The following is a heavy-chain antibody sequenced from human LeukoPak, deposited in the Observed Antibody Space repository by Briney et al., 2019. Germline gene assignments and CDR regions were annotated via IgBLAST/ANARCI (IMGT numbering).Heavy chain of an antibody. CDR2: IWYDGSNK. CDR1: GFTFSSYG. Sequence: GGSLRLSCAASGFTFSSYGMHWVRQAPGKGLEWVAVIWYDGSNKYYADSVKGRFTISRDNSKNTLYLQMNSLRAEDTAVYYCAKDLGRVGELSLDYWGQGTLVTVSS. CDR3: AKDLGRVGELSLDY. D-gene: IGHD3-16*02. J-gene: IGHJ4*02. V-gene: IGHV3-33*06.